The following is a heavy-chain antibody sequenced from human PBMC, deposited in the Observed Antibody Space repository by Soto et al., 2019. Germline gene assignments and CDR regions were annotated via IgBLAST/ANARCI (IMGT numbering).Heavy chain of an antibody. CDR1: GVTFSSET. V-gene: IGHV1-69*01. CDR2: IIPLFGTA. CDR3: ATELGENPASPFDA. J-gene: IGHJ4*02. Sequence: QVQLVQSGADVKKPGSPVKVSCQASGVTFSSETLGWVRQAPGQVLEWVGGIIPLFGTASYAQKFQGRVTITADESTSTVYMELSSLRSDDTAVYFCATELGENPASPFDAWGQGTLVTVSS. D-gene: IGHD3-10*01.